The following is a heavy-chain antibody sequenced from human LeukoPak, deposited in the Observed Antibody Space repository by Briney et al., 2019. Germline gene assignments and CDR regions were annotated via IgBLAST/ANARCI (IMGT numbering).Heavy chain of an antibody. V-gene: IGHV3-30-3*01. CDR2: ISYDGSNK. Sequence: GGSLRLSCAASGFTFSSYAMHWVRQAPGKGLEWVAVISYDGSNKYYADSVKGRFTISRDNSKNTLYLQMNSLRAEDTAVYYCARTRGSKYYYYGMDVWGQGTTVTVPS. CDR1: GFTFSSYA. J-gene: IGHJ6*02. CDR3: ARTRGSKYYYYGMDV.